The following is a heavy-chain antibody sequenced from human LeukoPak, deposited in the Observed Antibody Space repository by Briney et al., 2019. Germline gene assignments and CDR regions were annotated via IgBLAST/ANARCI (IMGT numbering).Heavy chain of an antibody. CDR2: INPNSGGT. CDR3: AREKGLGLLWFGELRC. J-gene: IGHJ4*02. V-gene: IGHV1-2*02. D-gene: IGHD3-10*01. Sequence: ASVKVSCKASGYTFTGYYMHWVRQAPGQGLEWMGWINPNSGGTNYAQKFQGRVTMTRDTSISTAYMELSRLRSDDTAVYYCAREKGLGLLWFGELRCWGQGTLVTVSS. CDR1: GYTFTGYY.